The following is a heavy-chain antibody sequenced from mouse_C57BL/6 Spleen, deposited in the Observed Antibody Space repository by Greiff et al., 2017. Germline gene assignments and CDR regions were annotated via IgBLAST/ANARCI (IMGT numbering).Heavy chain of an antibody. J-gene: IGHJ4*01. CDR3: ARSGDDYDRGDYYAMDY. Sequence: QVQLQQPGAELVKPGASVKLSCKASGYTFTSYWMHWVKQRPGQGLEWIGMIHPNSGSTNYNEKFKSKATLTVDKSSSTAYMQLSSLTSEDSAVYYCARSGDDYDRGDYYAMDYWGQGTSVTVSS. V-gene: IGHV1-64*01. D-gene: IGHD2-4*01. CDR2: IHPNSGST. CDR1: GYTFTSYW.